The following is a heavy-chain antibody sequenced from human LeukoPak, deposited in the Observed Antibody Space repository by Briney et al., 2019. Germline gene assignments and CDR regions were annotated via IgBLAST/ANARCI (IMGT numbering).Heavy chain of an antibody. J-gene: IGHJ6*03. CDR3: ARDGPAYYYYYMDV. D-gene: IGHD6-25*01. CDR1: GGSISSSSYY. CDR2: IYYSGST. V-gene: IGHV4-39*07. Sequence: SETLSLTCTVSGGSISSSSYYWGWIRQPPGKGLEWIGSIYYSGSTYYNPSLKSRVTISVDTSKNQFSLKLSSVTAADTAVYYCARDGPAYYYYYMDVWGKGTTVTVSS.